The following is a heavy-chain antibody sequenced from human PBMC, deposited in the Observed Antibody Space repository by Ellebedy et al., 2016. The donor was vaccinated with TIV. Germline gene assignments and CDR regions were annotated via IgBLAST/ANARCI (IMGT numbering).Heavy chain of an antibody. CDR1: GGSISSSSYY. Sequence: SETLSLTXTVSGGSISSSSYYWGWIRQPPGKGLEWIGEINHSGSTNYNPSLKSRVTISVDTSKNQFSLKLSSVTAADTAVYYCARGGYYGSGSSFGYWGQGTLVTVSS. CDR2: INHSGST. CDR3: ARGGYYGSGSSFGY. D-gene: IGHD3-10*01. J-gene: IGHJ4*02. V-gene: IGHV4-39*07.